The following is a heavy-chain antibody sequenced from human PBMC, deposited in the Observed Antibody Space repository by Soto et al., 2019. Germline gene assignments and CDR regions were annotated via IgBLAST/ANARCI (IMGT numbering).Heavy chain of an antibody. Sequence: PSETLALTCTVSGGSISSSSYYWGWIRQPPGKGLEWIGSIYYSGSTYYNPSLKSRVTISVDTSKNQFSLKLSSVTAADTAVYYCARPDYDSQGWFDPWGQGTLVTGSS. CDR2: IYYSGST. V-gene: IGHV4-39*01. D-gene: IGHD3-3*01. CDR1: GGSISSSSYY. CDR3: ARPDYDSQGWFDP. J-gene: IGHJ5*02.